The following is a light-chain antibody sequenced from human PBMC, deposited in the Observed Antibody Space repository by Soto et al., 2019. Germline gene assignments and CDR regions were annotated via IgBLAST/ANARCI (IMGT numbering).Light chain of an antibody. CDR1: SSNIGAGYD. V-gene: IGLV1-40*01. J-gene: IGLJ1*01. Sequence: QSVLTQPPSVSGAPGQRVTIACTGSSSNIGAGYDVHWYQQLPGTAPKLLIYGNSNRPSGVPDRFSGSKSGTSASLAITGLQAEDEADYYCQSYARSLSAFYVFGTGTKVTVL. CDR3: QSYARSLSAFYV. CDR2: GNS.